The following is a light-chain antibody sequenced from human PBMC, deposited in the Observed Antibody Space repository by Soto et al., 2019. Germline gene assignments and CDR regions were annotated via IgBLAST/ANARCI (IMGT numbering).Light chain of an antibody. CDR3: RSLTSSRSVV. CDR2: DVS. J-gene: IGLJ2*01. Sequence: QSVLTQSASVSGSPGQSITISCTGTSSDVGGYNYVSWYQQHPGKAPKLMIYDVSNRPSGVSNRFSGSKSGNTASLTISGLQAEDGGDYYCRSLTSSRSVVFGRRTKLTVL. V-gene: IGLV2-14*01. CDR1: SSDVGGYNY.